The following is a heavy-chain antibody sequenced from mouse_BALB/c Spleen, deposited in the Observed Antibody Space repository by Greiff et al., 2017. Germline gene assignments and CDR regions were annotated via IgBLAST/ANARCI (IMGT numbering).Heavy chain of an antibody. CDR3: AREKPTTATPYYFDY. CDR1: GYTFTSYW. D-gene: IGHD1-2*01. J-gene: IGHJ2*01. Sequence: DLVKPGASVKLSCKASGYTFTSYWINWIKQRPGQGLEWIGRIAPGSGSTYYNEMFKGKATLTVDTSSSTAYIQLSSLSSEDSAVYFCAREKPTTATPYYFDYWGQGTTLTVSS. CDR2: IAPGSGST. V-gene: IGHV1S41*01.